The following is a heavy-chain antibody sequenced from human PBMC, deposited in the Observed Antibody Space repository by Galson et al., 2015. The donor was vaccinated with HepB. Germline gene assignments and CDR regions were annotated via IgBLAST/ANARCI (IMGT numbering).Heavy chain of an antibody. CDR2: ITGSGDSS. J-gene: IGHJ4*02. Sequence: SLRLSCAASGFTFFSYSMTWVRQAPGKGLEWVSGITGSGDSSYYAESVKGRFTISRDNSKKSLFLEMNSLTVDDTGVYYCARERGNIDYWGQGTLVTVSS. V-gene: IGHV3-23*01. CDR3: ARERGNIDY. CDR1: GFTFFSYS. D-gene: IGHD1/OR15-1a*01.